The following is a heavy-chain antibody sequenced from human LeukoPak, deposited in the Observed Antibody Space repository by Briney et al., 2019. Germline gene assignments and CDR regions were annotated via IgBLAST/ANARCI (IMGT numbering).Heavy chain of an antibody. V-gene: IGHV5-51*01. D-gene: IGHD3-3*01. CDR2: IYPGDSDT. J-gene: IGHJ4*02. Sequence: GESLQISCKGSGYSFANYWIGWVRQMPGKGVEWMGIIYPGDSDTRYSPSFQGQVTISADKSISTAYLQWSSLKASDTAMYYCARKTKYDAPASDWGQGTLVTVSS. CDR1: GYSFANYW. CDR3: ARKTKYDAPASD.